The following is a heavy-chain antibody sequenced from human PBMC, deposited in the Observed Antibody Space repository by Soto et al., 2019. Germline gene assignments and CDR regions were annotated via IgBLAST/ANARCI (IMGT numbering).Heavy chain of an antibody. V-gene: IGHV3-33*01. Sequence: QVQLVESGGGVVQPGRSLRLSCAASGFTFSSYGMHWVRQAPGKGLEWVAVIWYDGSNKYYADSVKGRFTISRDNSKNTLYLQMNSLRADDTAVHYCARSIDMWSSGDSPAGYWGQGTLVTVSS. D-gene: IGHD3-22*01. J-gene: IGHJ4*02. CDR3: ARSIDMWSSGDSPAGY. CDR2: IWYDGSNK. CDR1: GFTFSSYG.